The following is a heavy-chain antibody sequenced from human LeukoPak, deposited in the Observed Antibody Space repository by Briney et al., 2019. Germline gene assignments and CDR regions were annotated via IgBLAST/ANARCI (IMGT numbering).Heavy chain of an antibody. CDR2: IYYSGST. Sequence: SETLSLTCTVSGGSISSSSYYWGWIRQPPGKGLEWIGSIYYSGSTYYNPSLKSRVTISVDTSKNQFSLKLSSVTAADTAVYYCASIVVVPAAIENWFDPWGQGTLVTVSS. D-gene: IGHD2-2*01. J-gene: IGHJ5*02. V-gene: IGHV4-39*01. CDR1: GGSISSSSYY. CDR3: ASIVVVPAAIENWFDP.